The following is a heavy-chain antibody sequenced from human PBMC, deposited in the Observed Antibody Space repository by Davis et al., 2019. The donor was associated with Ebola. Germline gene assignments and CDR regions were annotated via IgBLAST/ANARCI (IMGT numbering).Heavy chain of an antibody. CDR3: AKGALRDIVVVVAATGDAFDI. CDR2: ISYDGSNK. J-gene: IGHJ3*02. D-gene: IGHD2-15*01. V-gene: IGHV3-30-3*01. Sequence: GESLKISCAASGFTFSSYAMHWVRQAPGKGLEWVAVISYDGSNKYYADSVKGRFTISRDNSKNTRYLQMNSLRAEDTAVYYCAKGALRDIVVVVAATGDAFDIWGQGTMVTVSS. CDR1: GFTFSSYA.